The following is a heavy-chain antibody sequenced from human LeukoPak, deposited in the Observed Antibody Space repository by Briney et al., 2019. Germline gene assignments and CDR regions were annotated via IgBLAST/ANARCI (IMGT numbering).Heavy chain of an antibody. Sequence: GGSLRLSCAGSGFIFSNYAMSWVRQAPGQGLEWVSTISNSGDATFYADAVKGRFTISGDNSKNTLYLQMYSLRAEDTAIYYRAKAPPYTKYFDYWGQGTLLTVSS. D-gene: IGHD1-1*01. V-gene: IGHV3-23*01. CDR3: AKAPPYTKYFDY. J-gene: IGHJ4*02. CDR2: ISNSGDAT. CDR1: GFIFSNYA.